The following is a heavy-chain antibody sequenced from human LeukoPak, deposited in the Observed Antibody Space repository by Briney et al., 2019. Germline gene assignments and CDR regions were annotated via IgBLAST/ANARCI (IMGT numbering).Heavy chain of an antibody. Sequence: GGSLRLSCAASGFTFSSYGMHWVRQAPGKGLEWVAFIRYDGSNKYYADSVKGRFTISRDNSKNTLYLQMNSLRAEDTAVYYCAKARLAKPRPPKYSSSCQYYFDYWGQGTLVTVSS. CDR2: IRYDGSNK. V-gene: IGHV3-30*02. CDR3: AKARLAKPRPPKYSSSCQYYFDY. D-gene: IGHD6-13*01. CDR1: GFTFSSYG. J-gene: IGHJ4*02.